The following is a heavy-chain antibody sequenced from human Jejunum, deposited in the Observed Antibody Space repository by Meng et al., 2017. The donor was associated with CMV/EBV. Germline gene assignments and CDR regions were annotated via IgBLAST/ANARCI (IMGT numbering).Heavy chain of an antibody. Sequence: GSIRHSYWSWIRQPPGKGLEWIAYIYNSVNPNYNPSLKSRVTISADTSQNQFSLKLTSATAADTAVYYCARGPRYCSGTNCYTHDYWGQGVLVTVSS. CDR1: GSIRHSY. J-gene: IGHJ4*02. CDR3: ARGPRYCSGTNCYTHDY. D-gene: IGHD2-2*02. CDR2: IYNSVNP. V-gene: IGHV4-59*01.